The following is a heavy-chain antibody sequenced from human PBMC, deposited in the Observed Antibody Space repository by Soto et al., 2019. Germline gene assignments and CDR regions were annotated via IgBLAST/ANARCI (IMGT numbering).Heavy chain of an antibody. CDR3: ARDSFGSGSSLQVGNWFDP. CDR2: IYYSGST. CDR1: GGSISSGGYY. D-gene: IGHD3-10*01. J-gene: IGHJ5*02. V-gene: IGHV4-31*03. Sequence: PSETLSLTCTVSGGSISSGGYYWSWIRQHPGKGLEWIGYIYYSGSTYYNPSLKSRVTISVDTSKNQFSLKLSSVTAADTAVYYCARDSFGSGSSLQVGNWFDPWGQGTLVTVSS.